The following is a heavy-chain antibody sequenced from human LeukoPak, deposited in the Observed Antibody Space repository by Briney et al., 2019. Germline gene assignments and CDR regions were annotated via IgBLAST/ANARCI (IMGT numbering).Heavy chain of an antibody. CDR3: ARSLWYSDAFDI. Sequence: PSETLSLTCTVSGGSISSGSYYWSWIRQPAGKGLEWIGRICTSGSTNYNPSLKSRVTISVDTSKNQFSLKLSSVTAADTAVYYCARSLWYSDAFDIWGQGTMVTVSS. D-gene: IGHD6-13*01. J-gene: IGHJ3*02. CDR2: ICTSGST. V-gene: IGHV4-61*02. CDR1: GGSISSGSYY.